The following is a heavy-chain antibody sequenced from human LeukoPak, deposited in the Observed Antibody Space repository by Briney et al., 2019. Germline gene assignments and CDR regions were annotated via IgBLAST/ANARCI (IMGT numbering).Heavy chain of an antibody. V-gene: IGHV4-61*02. CDR2: IYTSGST. J-gene: IGHJ4*02. D-gene: IGHD5-24*01. CDR1: GGSISSGTYY. CDR3: ARGRDGYNFLNRGEYYYFDY. Sequence: SETLSLTCTVSGGSISSGTYYWNWIRQPAGKGLEWIGRIYTSGSTNYNPSLKSRVTISVDTSKNQFSLRLNPVTAADTAMYYCARGRDGYNFLNRGEYYYFDYWGQGTLITVSS.